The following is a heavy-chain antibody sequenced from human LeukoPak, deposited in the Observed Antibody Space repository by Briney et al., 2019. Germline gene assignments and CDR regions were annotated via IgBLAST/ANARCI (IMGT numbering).Heavy chain of an antibody. CDR2: INPSGGST. Sequence: GASVKVSCKASGYTFTGYYMHWVRQAPGQGLEWMGIINPSGGSTSYAQKFQGRVTMTRDMSTSTVYMELSSLRSEDTAVYYCARSIAARLGGYWGQGTLVTVSS. CDR3: ARSIAARLGGY. D-gene: IGHD6-6*01. CDR1: GYTFTGYY. V-gene: IGHV1-46*01. J-gene: IGHJ4*02.